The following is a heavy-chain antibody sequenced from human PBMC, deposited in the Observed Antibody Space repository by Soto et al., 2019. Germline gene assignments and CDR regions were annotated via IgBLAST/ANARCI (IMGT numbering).Heavy chain of an antibody. Sequence: QVQLQESGPGLVKPSGTLSLTCAVSGGSISSSNWWSWVRQPPGQGLERIGEIYHSGSTNYNPSLKSRVTISVDKSKNQFSLKLSSVTAADTAVYYCTRGNGYSSGWYWFDPWGQGTLVTVSS. J-gene: IGHJ5*02. D-gene: IGHD6-13*01. CDR1: GGSISSSNW. CDR3: TRGNGYSSGWYWFDP. V-gene: IGHV4-4*02. CDR2: IYHSGST.